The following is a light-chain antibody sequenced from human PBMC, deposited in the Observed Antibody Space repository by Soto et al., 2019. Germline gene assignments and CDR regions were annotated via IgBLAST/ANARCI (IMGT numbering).Light chain of an antibody. Sequence: QSVLTQPASVSGSPRQSITIACTGTSSDIGGYNFVSWYQQHPGKAPKLLIYDVGNRPSGVSNRFSGSKSGNTASLTISGLQAEDEAHYYCNSYRTVSTYVFGTGTKLTVL. CDR2: DVG. CDR3: NSYRTVSTYV. CDR1: SSDIGGYNF. V-gene: IGLV2-14*01. J-gene: IGLJ1*01.